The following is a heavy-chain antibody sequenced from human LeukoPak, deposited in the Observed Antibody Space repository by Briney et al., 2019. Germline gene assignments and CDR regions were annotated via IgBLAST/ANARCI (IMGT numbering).Heavy chain of an antibody. Sequence: SETLSLTCTVSGVSISSGGYYWSWIRQHPGKGLEWIGYIYYSGSTYHNPSLKSRVTISVDASKNQFSLKLSPVAAADTAVYYCARVVGGNSVSFDYWGQGTLVTVSS. J-gene: IGHJ4*02. CDR2: IYYSGST. D-gene: IGHD4-23*01. CDR3: ARVVGGNSVSFDY. V-gene: IGHV4-31*03. CDR1: GVSISSGGYY.